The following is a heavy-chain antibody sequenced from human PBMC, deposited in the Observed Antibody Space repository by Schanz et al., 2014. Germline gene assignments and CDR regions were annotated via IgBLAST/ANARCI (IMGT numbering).Heavy chain of an antibody. CDR3: ATMWGYCTATACHILEGLDV. CDR1: GYTFSDYG. D-gene: IGHD2-8*02. CDR2: ISPYTGNT. V-gene: IGHV1-18*01. J-gene: IGHJ3*01. Sequence: QVQLVQSGDEVKKPGASVKVSCKTSGYTFSDYGITWVRPAPGQGLEWVGWISPYTGNTHYFDKMEGRVYMTTDTSTSTAYMELRRLRSDDTAMYYCATMWGYCTATACHILEGLDVWGQGTMVTVSS.